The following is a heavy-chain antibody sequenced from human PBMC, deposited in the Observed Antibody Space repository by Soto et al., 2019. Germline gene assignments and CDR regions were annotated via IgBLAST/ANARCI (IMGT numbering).Heavy chain of an antibody. CDR2: IYSGGST. CDR1: GFTVSSNY. CDR3: ATALMVDYDFWSNVYYYYYMDV. V-gene: IGHV3-53*04. J-gene: IGHJ6*03. D-gene: IGHD3-3*01. Sequence: PGGSLRLSCAAYGFTVSSNYMSWVRQAPGKGLEWVSVIYSGGSTYYADSVKGRFTISRHNSKNTLYLQMNSLRAEDTAVYYCATALMVDYDFWSNVYYYYYMDVWGKGTTVTVSS.